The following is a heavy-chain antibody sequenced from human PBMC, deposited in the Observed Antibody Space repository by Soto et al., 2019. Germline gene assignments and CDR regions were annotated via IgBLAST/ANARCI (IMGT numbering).Heavy chain of an antibody. CDR3: ARDGGYSGYDFFDY. J-gene: IGHJ4*02. CDR2: IKQDGDKK. V-gene: IGHV3-7*01. Sequence: GGSMLHCCAASEMSFSNYVMSWVRQTPGKGLEWVANIKQDGDKKYYVDSVKGRFTISRDNAKKSLYLQMNSLRTEDTAVYYCARDGGYSGYDFFDYWGQGALVTVSS. CDR1: EMSFSNYV. D-gene: IGHD5-12*01.